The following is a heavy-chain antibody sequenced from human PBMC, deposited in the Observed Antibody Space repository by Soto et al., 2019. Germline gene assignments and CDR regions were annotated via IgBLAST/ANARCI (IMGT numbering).Heavy chain of an antibody. CDR1: GFIFSSYG. CDR2: ISYDGSNK. Sequence: PGGSLRLSCAASGFIFSSYGRHWVRRAPGKGLEWVAVISYDGSNKYYADSVKGRFTISRDNSKNTLYLQMNSLRAEDTAVYYCARVLRFLEWSKVNYGMDVWGQGTTVTVSS. J-gene: IGHJ6*02. CDR3: ARVLRFLEWSKVNYGMDV. D-gene: IGHD3-3*01. V-gene: IGHV3-30*03.